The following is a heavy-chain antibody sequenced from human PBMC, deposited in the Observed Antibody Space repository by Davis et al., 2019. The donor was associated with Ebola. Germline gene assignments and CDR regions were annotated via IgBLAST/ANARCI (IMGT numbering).Heavy chain of an antibody. Sequence: ASVKVSCKASGYTFTGYYMHWVRQAPGQGLEWMGWINPNSGGTNYAQKLQGRVTMTTDTSTSTAYMELRSLRSDDTAVYYCARGFGGKDAFDIWGQGTMVTVSS. CDR2: INPNSGGT. CDR3: ARGFGGKDAFDI. CDR1: GYTFTGYY. V-gene: IGHV1-2*02. D-gene: IGHD3-16*01. J-gene: IGHJ3*02.